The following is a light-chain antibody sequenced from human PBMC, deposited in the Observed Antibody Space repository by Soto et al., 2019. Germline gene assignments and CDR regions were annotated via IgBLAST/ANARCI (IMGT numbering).Light chain of an antibody. CDR3: QSYDISLSGWV. Sequence: QSVLTQPPSVSGAPGQRVTISCTGSSSNIGAGYDVHWYQQLPETAPKLLIYGNNNRPSGVPDRFSGSKSGTSASLAITGLQAEDEADYYCQSYDISLSGWVFGGGTKLTVL. CDR1: SSNIGAGYD. CDR2: GNN. J-gene: IGLJ3*02. V-gene: IGLV1-40*01.